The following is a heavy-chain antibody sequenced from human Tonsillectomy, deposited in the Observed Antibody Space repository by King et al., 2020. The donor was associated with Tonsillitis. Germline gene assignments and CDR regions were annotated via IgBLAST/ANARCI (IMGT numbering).Heavy chain of an antibody. CDR1: GFTFSSYD. D-gene: IGHD6-13*01. CDR2: IGTAGDP. Sequence: VQLVESGGGLVQPGGSLRLSCAASGFTFSSYDMHWVRQATGKGLEWVSAIGTAGDPYYPGSVKGRFTISRENANNSLYLQMNSLRAGDTAVYYCARGEGSYSRSWGNDAFDIWGQGTMVTVSS. CDR3: ARGEGSYSRSWGNDAFDI. J-gene: IGHJ3*02. V-gene: IGHV3-13*05.